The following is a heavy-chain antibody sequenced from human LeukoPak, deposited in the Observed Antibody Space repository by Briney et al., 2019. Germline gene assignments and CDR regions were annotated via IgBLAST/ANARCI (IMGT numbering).Heavy chain of an antibody. CDR1: GFTFSSYE. D-gene: IGHD3-10*02. Sequence: HPGGSLRLSCAASGFTFSSYEMNWVRQAPGKGLEWVSYISSSGSTIYYADSVKGRFTISRDNAKNSLYLQMNSLRAEDTAVYYCAELGITMIGGVWGKGTRSPSPQ. V-gene: IGHV3-48*03. CDR2: ISSSGSTI. CDR3: AELGITMIGGV. J-gene: IGHJ6*04.